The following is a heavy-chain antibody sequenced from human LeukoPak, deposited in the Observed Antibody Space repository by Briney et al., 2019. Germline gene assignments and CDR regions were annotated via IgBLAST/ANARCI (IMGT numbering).Heavy chain of an antibody. V-gene: IGHV3-30*04. CDR3: ARTPGNGIHYFDC. J-gene: IGHJ4*02. D-gene: IGHD2-8*01. CDR1: GFTFSSYA. Sequence: GGSLRLSCAASGFTFSSYAMHWVRQPPGKGLEWVAVISYDGSNKYYADSVKGRFTISRDNSKNTLYLQMNSLRAEDTAVYYCARTPGNGIHYFDCWGQGTLVTVSS. CDR2: ISYDGSNK.